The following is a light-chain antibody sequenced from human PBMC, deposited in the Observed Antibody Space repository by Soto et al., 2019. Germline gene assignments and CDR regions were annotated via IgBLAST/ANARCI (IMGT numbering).Light chain of an antibody. CDR2: DAS. V-gene: IGKV1-5*01. J-gene: IGKJ1*01. CDR1: QSIVNF. Sequence: DIQMTQSPSTLSASVGDRVTITCRASQSIVNFLAWYQQKPGKAPKVLIYDASSLESGVRSRFSGSGSGSEFALTNSSLQADDFATYYCQQYKSYSRTFGQGTKVEIK. CDR3: QQYKSYSRT.